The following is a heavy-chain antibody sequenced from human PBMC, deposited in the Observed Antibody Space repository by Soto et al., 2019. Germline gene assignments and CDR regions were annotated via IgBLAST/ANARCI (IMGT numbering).Heavy chain of an antibody. J-gene: IGHJ5*02. CDR3: VREVIAVLGSIRWFDP. D-gene: IGHD6-19*01. V-gene: IGHV3-74*01. CDR1: GVTFRDYW. Sequence: LRLSCAVSGVTFRDYWMHWVRQVPGKGLLWVSRIGPDGTSTKYADSVKGRFTISRSNPENTLYLQMNSPRAEDTGVYYCVREVIAVLGSIRWFDPWGQGTLVTVSS. CDR2: IGPDGTST.